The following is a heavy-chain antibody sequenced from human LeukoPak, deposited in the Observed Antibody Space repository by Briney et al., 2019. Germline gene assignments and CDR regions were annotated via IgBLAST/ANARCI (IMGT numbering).Heavy chain of an antibody. D-gene: IGHD4-17*01. Sequence: ASVKVSCKASGHTFTNYGITWVRQAPGQGLEWMGWISAYNGNTNYAQKLQGRVTMTTDTSTSTAYMELRSLRSDDTAVYYCARDLGKVTTVTTGSYYYYYYMDVWGKGTTVTISS. CDR2: ISAYNGNT. CDR1: GHTFTNYG. V-gene: IGHV1-18*01. J-gene: IGHJ6*03. CDR3: ARDLGKVTTVTTGSYYYYYYMDV.